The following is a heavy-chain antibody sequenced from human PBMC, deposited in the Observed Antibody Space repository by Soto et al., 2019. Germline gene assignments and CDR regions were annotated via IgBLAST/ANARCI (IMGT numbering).Heavy chain of an antibody. D-gene: IGHD5-12*01. Sequence: EVQLVESGGGLVQPGGSLRLSCAASGFTFSSYSMNWVRQAPGKGLEWVSYISSSSSTIYYADSVKGRFTISRDNAKNSLYLQMNSLRDEDTAVYYCGASGYGRYWYFDHWGRGTLVTVSS. CDR2: ISSSSSTI. CDR1: GFTFSSYS. J-gene: IGHJ2*01. CDR3: GASGYGRYWYFDH. V-gene: IGHV3-48*02.